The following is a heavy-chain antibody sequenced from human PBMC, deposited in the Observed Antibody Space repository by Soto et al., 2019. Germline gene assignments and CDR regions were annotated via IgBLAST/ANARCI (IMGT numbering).Heavy chain of an antibody. J-gene: IGHJ6*03. D-gene: IGHD6-13*01. CDR3: ARGYEYYYYYYYMDV. CDR1: GGTFSSYT. CDR2: IIPILGIA. Sequence: QVQLVQSGAEVKKPGSSVKVSCKASGGTFSSYTISWVRQAPGQGREWMGRIIPILGIANYAQKFQGRVTITADKSTSTAYMELSSLRSEDTAVYYCARGYEYYYYYYYMDVWGKGTTVTVSS. V-gene: IGHV1-69*02.